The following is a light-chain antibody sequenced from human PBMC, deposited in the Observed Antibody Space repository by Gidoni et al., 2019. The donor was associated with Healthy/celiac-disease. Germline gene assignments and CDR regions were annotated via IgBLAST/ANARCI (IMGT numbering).Light chain of an antibody. V-gene: IGLV2-14*01. CDR1: SSDVGGYNY. Sequence: QSALTQPASVSGSPGQSITISCTGTSSDVGGYNYVSRYQQHPGKAPKLIIYDVSNRPSGVSNRFSGSKSGNTASLTISGLQAEDEADYYCSSYTSSSTLYVFGTGTKVTVL. CDR2: DVS. CDR3: SSYTSSSTLYV. J-gene: IGLJ1*01.